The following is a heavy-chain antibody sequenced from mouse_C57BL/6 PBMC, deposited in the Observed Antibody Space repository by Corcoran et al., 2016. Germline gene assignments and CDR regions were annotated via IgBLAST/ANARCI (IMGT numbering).Heavy chain of an antibody. CDR2: INPNNGGT. Sequence: EVQLQQSGPELVKPGASVKISCKASRYTFTDYYMNWVKQSHGKSLEWIGDINPNNGGTSYNQKFKGKATLTVDKSSSTAYMELRSLTSEDSAVYYCASKDYRGSDVWGTGTTVTVSS. CDR1: RYTFTDYY. V-gene: IGHV1-26*01. J-gene: IGHJ1*03. D-gene: IGHD2-12*01. CDR3: ASKDYRGSDV.